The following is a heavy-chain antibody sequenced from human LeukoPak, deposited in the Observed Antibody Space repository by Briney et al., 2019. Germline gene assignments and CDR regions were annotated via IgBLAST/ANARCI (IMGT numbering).Heavy chain of an antibody. Sequence: SQTLSLTCTVSGGSISSGDYYWSWIRQPPGKGLEWIAYMYYSGSTYYNLSLKSRVTMSADTSKNQLSLKLSSVTAADTAVYYCARPYYYDSRIDPWGQGILVTVSS. D-gene: IGHD3-22*01. CDR1: GGSISSGDYY. CDR2: MYYSGST. CDR3: ARPYYYDSRIDP. V-gene: IGHV4-30-4*01. J-gene: IGHJ5*02.